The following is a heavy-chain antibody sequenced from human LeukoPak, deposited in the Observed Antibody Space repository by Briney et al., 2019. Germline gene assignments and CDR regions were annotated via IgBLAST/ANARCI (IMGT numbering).Heavy chain of an antibody. D-gene: IGHD3-3*01. V-gene: IGHV4-38-2*02. J-gene: IGHJ4*02. Sequence: SETLSLTSTVSGYSISSGYYWGWIRQPPGKGLEWIGSIYHSGSTYYNPSLKSRVTISVGTSKNQFSLKLSSVTAADTAVYYCARDPFHYDFWSGYWGDFDYWGQGTLVTVSS. CDR2: IYHSGST. CDR3: ARDPFHYDFWSGYWGDFDY. CDR1: GYSISSGYY.